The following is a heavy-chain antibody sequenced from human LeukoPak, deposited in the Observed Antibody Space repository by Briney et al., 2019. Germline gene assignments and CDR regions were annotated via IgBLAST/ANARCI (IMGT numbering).Heavy chain of an antibody. CDR3: AKDRDLLFAHCWFDL. Sequence: PGGSLRLSCAASGFTFSSYWMSWVRQAPGKGLEWVANIKQDGSEKYYVDSVKGRFTISRDNAKNSLYLQMNSLRAEDTAVYYCAKDRDLLFAHCWFDLWGQGILVTVSS. D-gene: IGHD3-10*01. J-gene: IGHJ5*02. V-gene: IGHV3-7*03. CDR2: IKQDGSEK. CDR1: GFTFSSYW.